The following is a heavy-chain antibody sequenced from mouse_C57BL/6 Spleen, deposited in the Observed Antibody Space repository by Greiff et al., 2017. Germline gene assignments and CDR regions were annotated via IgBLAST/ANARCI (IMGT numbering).Heavy chain of an antibody. V-gene: IGHV5-4*03. J-gene: IGHJ3*01. D-gene: IGHD4-1*01. Sequence: EVKLVESGGGLVKPGGSLKLSCAASGFTFSSYAMSWVRQTPEKRLEWVATISDGGSYTYYPDNVKGRFTISRDNAKNNLYLQMSHLKSEDTAMYYCARRGLPGTFAYWGQGTLVTVSA. CDR3: ARRGLPGTFAY. CDR2: ISDGGSYT. CDR1: GFTFSSYA.